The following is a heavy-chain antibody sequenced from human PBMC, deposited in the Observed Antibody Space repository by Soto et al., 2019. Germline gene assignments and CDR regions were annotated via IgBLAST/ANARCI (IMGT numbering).Heavy chain of an antibody. Sequence: GGSLRLSCAASGFTFSSYWMHWVRQAPGKGLVWVSRINSDGSSTSYADSVKGRFTISRDNAKNTLYLQMNSLRAEDTAVYYCARSESKWLPLYYFDYWGQGTLVTVSS. CDR1: GFTFSSYW. D-gene: IGHD6-19*01. J-gene: IGHJ4*02. V-gene: IGHV3-74*01. CDR3: ARSESKWLPLYYFDY. CDR2: INSDGSST.